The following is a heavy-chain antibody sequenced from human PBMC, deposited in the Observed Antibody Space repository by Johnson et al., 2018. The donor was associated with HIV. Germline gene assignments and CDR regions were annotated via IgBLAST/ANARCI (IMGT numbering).Heavy chain of an antibody. D-gene: IGHD1-26*01. CDR2: ISYDGSNK. CDR3: AKNRYGGSYPDAFDI. Sequence: QVQLVESGGGVVQPGRSLRLSCAASGFTFSSYGMHWVRQAPGKGLEWVAVISYDGSNKYNADSVKGRFTISRDNAKHTVFLQMTSLRHEDTSVYYCAKNRYGGSYPDAFDIWGQGTMVTVSS. J-gene: IGHJ3*02. V-gene: IGHV3-30-3*02. CDR1: GFTFSSYG.